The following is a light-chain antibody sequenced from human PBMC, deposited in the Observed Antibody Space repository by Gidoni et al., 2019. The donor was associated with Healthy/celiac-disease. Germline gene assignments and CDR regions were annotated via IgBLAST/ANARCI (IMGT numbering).Light chain of an antibody. CDR3: QQSYRT. Sequence: DIQMTQSPSSLSASVGDRVTITCRASQSSSSYLNWYQQKPGKAPKLLIYAASSLQSGVPSRFSGSGSGTDFTHTISSLQPEDFATYYCQQSYRTFXQXTKVEIK. J-gene: IGKJ1*01. CDR2: AAS. V-gene: IGKV1-39*01. CDR1: QSSSSY.